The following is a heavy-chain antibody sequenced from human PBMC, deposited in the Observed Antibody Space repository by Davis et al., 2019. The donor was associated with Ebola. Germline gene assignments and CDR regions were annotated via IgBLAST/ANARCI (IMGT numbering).Heavy chain of an antibody. CDR2: IRSKANSYAT. J-gene: IGHJ6*03. CDR3: TRHIRAGAPHYYYYMDV. D-gene: IGHD1-26*01. V-gene: IGHV3-73*01. Sequence: GESLKISCAASGFTFTNYVMSWVRQASGKGLEWVGRIRSKANSYATAYAASVKGRFTISRADSKNTAYLQMNSLKTEDTVVYYCTRHIRAGAPHYYYYMDVGGKGTTVTVSS. CDR1: GFTFTNYV.